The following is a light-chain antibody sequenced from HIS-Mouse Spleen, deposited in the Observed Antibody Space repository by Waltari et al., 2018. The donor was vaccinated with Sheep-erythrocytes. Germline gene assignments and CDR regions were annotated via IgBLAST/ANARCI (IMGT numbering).Light chain of an antibody. CDR3: CSYAGSYNHV. J-gene: IGLJ1*01. CDR1: SSDVGGYNH. V-gene: IGLV2-11*01. CDR2: YVS. Sequence: QSALTQPRSVSGSPGQSVTISCTGTSSDVGGYNHVSWYQQHPAKTPKLMIYYVSKRPSGVPDRFSGSKSGNTASLTISGLQAEDEADYYCCSYAGSYNHVFATGTKVTVL.